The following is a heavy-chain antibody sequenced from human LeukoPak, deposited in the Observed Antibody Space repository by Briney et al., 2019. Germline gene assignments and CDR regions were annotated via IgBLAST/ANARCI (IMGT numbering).Heavy chain of an antibody. V-gene: IGHV3-48*04. Sequence: GRSLRLSCAASGYTFSSYAMHWVRQAPGRGLEWVSYISSSGNTIYYADSVKGRFTISRDNAKNSLYLQMSSLRAEDTAVYYCARDNGTLDAFDIWGLGTMVTVSS. D-gene: IGHD1-1*01. CDR2: ISSSGNTI. CDR1: GYTFSSYA. J-gene: IGHJ3*02. CDR3: ARDNGTLDAFDI.